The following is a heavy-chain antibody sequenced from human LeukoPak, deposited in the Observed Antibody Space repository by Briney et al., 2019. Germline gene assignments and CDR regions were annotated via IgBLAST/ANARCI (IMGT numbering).Heavy chain of an antibody. CDR2: INPNSGGT. V-gene: IGHV1-2*02. D-gene: IGHD3-22*01. Sequence: ASVKVSCKASGYTFTGYYMHWARQAPGQGLEWMGWINPNSGGTNYAQKFQGRVTMTRDTSISTAYMELSRLRSDDTAVYYCATNRYYYDSSAIDAFDIWGQGTMVTVSS. CDR1: GYTFTGYY. CDR3: ATNRYYYDSSAIDAFDI. J-gene: IGHJ3*02.